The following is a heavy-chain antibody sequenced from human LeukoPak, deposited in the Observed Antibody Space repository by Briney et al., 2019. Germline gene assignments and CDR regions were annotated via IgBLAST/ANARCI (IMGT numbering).Heavy chain of an antibody. D-gene: IGHD2-15*01. CDR3: AKGRNPIDY. CDR2: ISSSSTI. V-gene: IGHV3-48*01. J-gene: IGHJ4*02. Sequence: PGGSLRLSCAASGFTFSSYSMNWVRQAPGKGLEWVSYISSSSTIYYADSVKGRFTISRDNAKNSLYLQMNSLRAEDTAVYYCAKGRNPIDYWGQGTLVTVSS. CDR1: GFTFSSYS.